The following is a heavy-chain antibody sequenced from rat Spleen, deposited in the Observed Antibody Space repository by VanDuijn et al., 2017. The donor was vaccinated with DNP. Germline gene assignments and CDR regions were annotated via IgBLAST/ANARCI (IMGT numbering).Heavy chain of an antibody. CDR1: EFTFSDYN. V-gene: IGHV5-7*01. Sequence: EVQLVESGGGLVQPGRSLKLSCAASEFTFSDYNMAWIRQAPKKGLEWVATISYDGTRTYYRASVKGRFTISRDYAKPTLYLQMDSLRSEDTATYYCTRYYDSFDYWGQGVMVTVSS. CDR3: TRYYDSFDY. D-gene: IGHD1-1*01. J-gene: IGHJ2*01. CDR2: ISYDGTRT.